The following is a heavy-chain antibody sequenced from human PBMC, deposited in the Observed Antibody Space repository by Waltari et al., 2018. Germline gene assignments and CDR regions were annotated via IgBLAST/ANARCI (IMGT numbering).Heavy chain of an antibody. Sequence: QVQLQESGPGLVKPSETLSLTCTVSGGSISSHYWSWIRQPPGKGLEWIGYIYYSGSTNYNPSLKSRVTISVDTSKNQFSLKLSSVTAADTAVYYCARDYGGSWGAFDIWGQGTMVIVSS. D-gene: IGHD4-17*01. V-gene: IGHV4-59*11. CDR1: GGSISSHY. CDR2: IYYSGST. CDR3: ARDYGGSWGAFDI. J-gene: IGHJ3*02.